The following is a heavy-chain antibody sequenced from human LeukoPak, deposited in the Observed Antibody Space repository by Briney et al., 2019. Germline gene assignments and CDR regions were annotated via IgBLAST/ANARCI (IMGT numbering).Heavy chain of an antibody. CDR3: ARAFHYCSSTSCYESDAGFDY. CDR1: GYTFTGYY. Sequence: ASVKVPCKASGYTFTGYYMHWVRQAPGQGLEWMGWINPNSGGTNYAQKFQGRVTMTRDTSISTAYMELSRLRSDDTAVYYCARAFHYCSSTSCYESDAGFDYWGQGTLVTVSS. J-gene: IGHJ4*02. D-gene: IGHD2-2*01. CDR2: INPNSGGT. V-gene: IGHV1-2*02.